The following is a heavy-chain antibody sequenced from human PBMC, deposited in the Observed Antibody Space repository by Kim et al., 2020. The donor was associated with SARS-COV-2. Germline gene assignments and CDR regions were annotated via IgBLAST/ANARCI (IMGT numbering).Heavy chain of an antibody. V-gene: IGHV4-59*09. D-gene: IGHD4-17*01. CDR3: ARGAGGDLYFNF. J-gene: IGHJ4*02. Sequence: NYNPAHKSRVTISVGTAKNQFSLKLSSVTAADTAMYYCARGAGGDLYFNFWGQGTLVTVSS.